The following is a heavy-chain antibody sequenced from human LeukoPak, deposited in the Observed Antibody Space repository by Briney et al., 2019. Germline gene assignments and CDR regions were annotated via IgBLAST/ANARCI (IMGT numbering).Heavy chain of an antibody. J-gene: IGHJ4*02. CDR2: ISSSSSTI. D-gene: IGHD3-22*01. Sequence: PGGSLRLSCAASGFTFSSYSMNWVRQAPGKGLEWVSYISSSSSTIYYADSVKGRFTISRDNAKNSLYLQMNSLRAEDTAVYYCARALDYYDSVGPYYFDYWGQGTLVTVSS. V-gene: IGHV3-48*01. CDR3: ARALDYYDSVGPYYFDY. CDR1: GFTFSSYS.